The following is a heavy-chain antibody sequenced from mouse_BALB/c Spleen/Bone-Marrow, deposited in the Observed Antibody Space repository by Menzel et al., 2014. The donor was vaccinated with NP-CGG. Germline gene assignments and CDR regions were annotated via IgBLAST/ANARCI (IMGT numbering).Heavy chain of an antibody. V-gene: IGHV1-63*02. J-gene: IGHJ1*01. Sequence: QVQLQQSGAELARPGTSVKISCKASGYTFTNYWLGWGKQRPRHGLERIGDIYPGGGYTHYNEKFTGKATLTADPPSTTAYIQLSSLTSEDSAVYSCAREVRRYFEVWGAGTTATVSS. CDR2: IYPGGGYT. CDR3: AREVRRYFEV. CDR1: GYTFTNYW. D-gene: IGHD2-14*01.